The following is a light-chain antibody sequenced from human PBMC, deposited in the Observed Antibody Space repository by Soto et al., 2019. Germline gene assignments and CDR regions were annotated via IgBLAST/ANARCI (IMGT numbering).Light chain of an antibody. Sequence: QAVVTQPASVSGSPGQSITISCSGTSSDVGSYNYVSWYQQHPGKAPKLMVYDVSNRPSGVSYRFSASKSGNTASLTISGLQAEDEADYYCSSYTSSSTVIFGGGTKVTVL. CDR3: SSYTSSSTVI. CDR2: DVS. CDR1: SSDVGSYNY. J-gene: IGLJ2*01. V-gene: IGLV2-14*03.